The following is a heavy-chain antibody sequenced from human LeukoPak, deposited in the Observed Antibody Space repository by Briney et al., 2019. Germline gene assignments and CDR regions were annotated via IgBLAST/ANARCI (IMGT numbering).Heavy chain of an antibody. V-gene: IGHV4-59*08. J-gene: IGHJ5*02. D-gene: IGHD3-10*01. CDR1: GGSISSYY. CDR2: IYHSGST. CDR3: ARHPYYGSGSYYNQGWFDP. Sequence: SETLSLTCTVSGGSISSYYWSWIRQPPGKGLEWIGSIYHSGSTYYNPSLKSRVTISVDTSKNQFSLKLSSVTAADTAVYYCARHPYYGSGSYYNQGWFDPWGQGTLVTVSS.